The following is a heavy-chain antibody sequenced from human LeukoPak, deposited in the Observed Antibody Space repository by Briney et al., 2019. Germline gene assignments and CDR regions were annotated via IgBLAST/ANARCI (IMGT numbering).Heavy chain of an antibody. Sequence: PSETLSLTCTVSGYSISSGYYWGWIRQPPGKGLEWIGSIYHSGSTYYNPSLKSRVTISVDTSKNQFSLKLSSVTAADTAVYYCARVSSSWMACDYWGQGTLVTVSS. V-gene: IGHV4-38-2*02. CDR3: ARVSSSWMACDY. J-gene: IGHJ4*02. CDR2: IYHSGST. D-gene: IGHD6-13*01. CDR1: GYSISSGYY.